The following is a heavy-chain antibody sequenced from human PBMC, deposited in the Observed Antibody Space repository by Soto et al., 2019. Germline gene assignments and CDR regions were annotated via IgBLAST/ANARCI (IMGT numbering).Heavy chain of an antibody. D-gene: IGHD5-18*01. J-gene: IGHJ4*02. CDR1: GGTFSSYT. V-gene: IGHV1-69*02. Sequence: QVPLVQSGAEVKQPGSSVKVSCKASGGTFSSYTFSWVRQAPGQGLEWMGRIIPMLGIANYAQKFQGRVTITADKSTSTAYMELSSLRSEDTAVYYCANRGYSYGFVIYWGQGTLVTVSS. CDR3: ANRGYSYGFVIY. CDR2: IIPMLGIA.